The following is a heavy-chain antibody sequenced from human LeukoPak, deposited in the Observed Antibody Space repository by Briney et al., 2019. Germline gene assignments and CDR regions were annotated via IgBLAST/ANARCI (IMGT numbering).Heavy chain of an antibody. CDR2: ISGSGGST. CDR1: GFTFSSYA. Sequence: PGGSLRLSCAASGFTFSSYAMSWVRQAPGKGLEWVSAISGSGGSTYYADSVKGRLTISRDNSKNTLYLQMNSLRAEDTAVYYCAKHLTIAVAGMGGGMDVWGQGTTVTVSS. V-gene: IGHV3-23*01. J-gene: IGHJ6*02. D-gene: IGHD6-19*01. CDR3: AKHLTIAVAGMGGGMDV.